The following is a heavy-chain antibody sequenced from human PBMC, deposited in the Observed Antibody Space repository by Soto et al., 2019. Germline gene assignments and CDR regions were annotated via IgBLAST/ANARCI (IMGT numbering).Heavy chain of an antibody. CDR3: ARDPTNWGPNYWYFDL. CDR1: GGTFSSYA. CDR2: IIPIFGTA. Sequence: QVQLVQSGAEVKKPGSSVKVSCKASGGTFSSYAISWVRQAPGQGLEWMGGIIPIFGTANYAQKFQGRVTITADESTSTDYMELSSLGSEDTAVYYCARDPTNWGPNYWYFDLWGRGTLVTVSS. J-gene: IGHJ2*01. D-gene: IGHD7-27*01. V-gene: IGHV1-69*12.